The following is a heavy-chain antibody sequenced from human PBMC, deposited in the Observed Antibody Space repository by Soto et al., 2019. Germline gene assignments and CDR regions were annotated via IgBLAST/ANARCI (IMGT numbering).Heavy chain of an antibody. CDR3: ASIGNVAAAGSEYFQH. Sequence: QLQLQESGSGLVKPSQTLSLTCAVSGGSISSGGYSWSWIRQPPGKGLEWIGYIYHSGSTYYNPSLKSRVTISVDRSKNQFSLKLSSVTAAATAVYYCASIGNVAAAGSEYFQHWGQGTLVTVSS. CDR2: IYHSGST. D-gene: IGHD6-13*01. V-gene: IGHV4-30-2*01. CDR1: GGSISSGGYS. J-gene: IGHJ1*01.